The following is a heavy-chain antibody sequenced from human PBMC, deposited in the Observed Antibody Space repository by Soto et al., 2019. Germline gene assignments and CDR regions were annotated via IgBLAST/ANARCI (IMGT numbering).Heavy chain of an antibody. CDR1: GGTFSSYA. CDR2: IIPIFGTA. Sequence: GASVKVSCKASGGTFSSYAISWVRQAPGQGLEWMGGIIPIFGTANYAQKFQGRVTITADESTSTAYMELSSLRSEDTAVYYCARSDILTGYKPGVFDYWGQGILVTVSS. J-gene: IGHJ4*02. CDR3: ARSDILTGYKPGVFDY. D-gene: IGHD3-9*01. V-gene: IGHV1-69*13.